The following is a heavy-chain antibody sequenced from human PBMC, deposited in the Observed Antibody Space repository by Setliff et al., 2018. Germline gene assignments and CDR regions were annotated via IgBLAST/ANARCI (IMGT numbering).Heavy chain of an antibody. CDR2: INSDGSGT. V-gene: IGHV3-74*01. Sequence: GGSLRLSCATSGFTFNTYWMHWVRQAPGKGLVWFSHINSDGSGTSYADSVKGRFTISRDNAKNTLYLQMNSLRAEDTAVYYCTRDWGGVGATNAFDIWGQGTMVTVSS. CDR1: GFTFNTYW. D-gene: IGHD1-26*01. J-gene: IGHJ3*02. CDR3: TRDWGGVGATNAFDI.